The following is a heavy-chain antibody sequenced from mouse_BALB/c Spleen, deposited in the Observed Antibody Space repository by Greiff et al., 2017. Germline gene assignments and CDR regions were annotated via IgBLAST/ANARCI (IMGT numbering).Heavy chain of an antibody. CDR1: GYSITSDYA. V-gene: IGHV3-2*02. J-gene: IGHJ2*01. CDR2: ISYSGST. Sequence: EVKVEESGPGLVKPSQSLSLTCTVTGYSITSDYAWNWIRQFPGNKLEWMGYISYSGSTSYNPSLKSRISITRDTSKNQFFLQLNSVTTEDTATYYCARWDGYYLYYFDYWGQGTTLTVSS. CDR3: ARWDGYYLYYFDY. D-gene: IGHD2-3*01.